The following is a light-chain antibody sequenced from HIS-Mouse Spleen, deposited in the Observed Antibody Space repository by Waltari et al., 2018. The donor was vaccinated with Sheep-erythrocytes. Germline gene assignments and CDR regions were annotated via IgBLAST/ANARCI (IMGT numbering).Light chain of an antibody. CDR3: CSYAGSYTWV. CDR1: SSDVGGDNY. J-gene: IGLJ3*02. V-gene: IGLV2-11*01. CDR2: NVS. Sequence: QSALTQPRPVSGSPGQSVTIACTGTSSDVGGDNYFSWYQQHPGKAPKLMIYNVSKRPSGVPDRFSGSKSGNTASLTISGLQAEDEADYYCCSYAGSYTWVFGGGTKLTVL.